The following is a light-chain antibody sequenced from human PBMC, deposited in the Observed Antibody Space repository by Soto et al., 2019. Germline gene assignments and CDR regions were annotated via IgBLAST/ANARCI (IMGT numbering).Light chain of an antibody. CDR2: LGS. CDR1: QSLLHSNGYNY. Sequence: DFVMTQSPLSLPVTPGEPASISCRSSQSLLHSNGYNYLDWYLQQPGQSPQLLIFLGSNPASGVPDRFSGSGSGTDFTLKISRVEAEAVGVYYYMQALQPPQTFGQGTKVDIK. J-gene: IGKJ1*01. V-gene: IGKV2-28*01. CDR3: MQALQPPQT.